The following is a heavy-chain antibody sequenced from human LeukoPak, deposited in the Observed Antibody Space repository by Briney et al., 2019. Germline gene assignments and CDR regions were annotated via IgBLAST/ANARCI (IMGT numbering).Heavy chain of an antibody. D-gene: IGHD3-22*01. CDR1: GYSISSGYY. Sequence: PSETMSLTCTVSGYSISSGYYWGWIRQPPGKGLEWIGNIYHSGSTYYNPSLKSRVTISVDTSKNQFSVKLSSVTAADTAVYYCARGGDTSGHYYFEYFQHWGQGTLVTVSS. V-gene: IGHV4-38-2*02. J-gene: IGHJ1*01. CDR3: ARGGDTSGHYYFEYFQH. CDR2: IYHSGST.